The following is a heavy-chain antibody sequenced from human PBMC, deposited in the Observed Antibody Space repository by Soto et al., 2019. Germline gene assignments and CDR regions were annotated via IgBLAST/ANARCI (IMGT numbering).Heavy chain of an antibody. CDR3: VKDEGIEAMDV. Sequence: LSLSCVTSGFTFSRNTMNWVRQAPGKGLEWVASITSSGSYVYYADSVKGRFSASRDNAKNSLSLQMDSLRPDDTAIYFCVKDEGIEAMDVWGQGTTVTVSS. J-gene: IGHJ6*02. CDR2: ITSSGSYV. CDR1: GFTFSRNT. V-gene: IGHV3-21*01. D-gene: IGHD3-3*02.